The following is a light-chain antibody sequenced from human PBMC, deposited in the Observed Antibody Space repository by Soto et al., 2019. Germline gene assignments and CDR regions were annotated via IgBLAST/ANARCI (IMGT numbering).Light chain of an antibody. Sequence: VLTQSPGTLSLSPGERATLSCRASQSVSSDYFAWYQQKPGQAPRLLIYGAFRRATGIPDRISGSGSGTDFTLSISRLEPEDSAVYYCQQYGSSPWTFGQGTKVEIK. CDR1: QSVSSDY. CDR3: QQYGSSPWT. J-gene: IGKJ1*01. V-gene: IGKV3-20*01. CDR2: GAF.